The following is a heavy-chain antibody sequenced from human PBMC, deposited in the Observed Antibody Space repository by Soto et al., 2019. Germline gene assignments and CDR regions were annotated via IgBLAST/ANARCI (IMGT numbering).Heavy chain of an antibody. D-gene: IGHD6-19*01. V-gene: IGHV3-30*18. CDR1: GFTFSNHC. Sequence: LXLSGVPSGFTFSNHCIHWVLQAPGKGLEWVAVISYDGSNEYYADSVKGRFTISRDNSKNTLYLQMDSLRPEDTAVYYCAKEITVAGDFDYWGHGTLVTVSS. J-gene: IGHJ4*01. CDR2: ISYDGSNE. CDR3: AKEITVAGDFDY.